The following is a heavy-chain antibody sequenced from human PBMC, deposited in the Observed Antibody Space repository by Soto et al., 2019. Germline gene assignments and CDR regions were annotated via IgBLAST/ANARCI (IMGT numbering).Heavy chain of an antibody. Sequence: QLQLQESGSGLVKPSQTLSLMCDVSGGSITRGGYSWSWIRQLPGKGLEWLGYIYDNGNTYYNASLKSRVTISVGRSKNQFSLNLTSVTAADTAVYYCARWSPLYGMDVWGQGATVTVSS. CDR1: GGSITRGGYS. D-gene: IGHD3-3*01. V-gene: IGHV4-30-2*01. CDR3: ARWSPLYGMDV. J-gene: IGHJ6*02. CDR2: IYDNGNT.